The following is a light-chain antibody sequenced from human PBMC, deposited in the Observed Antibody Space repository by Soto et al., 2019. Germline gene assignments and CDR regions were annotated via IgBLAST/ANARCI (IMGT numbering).Light chain of an antibody. V-gene: IGKV1-39*01. CDR3: QQSYRTPSST. CDR2: AAS. Sequence: DIQMTQSPSSLSASVGDRVTITCRASQSISSYLNWYQQKPGKAPKLLIYAASSLQSGVPSRFXGSGSGTDFTLTISSLQHEDFATYYCQQSYRTPSSTFGPGTKVDIK. J-gene: IGKJ3*01. CDR1: QSISSY.